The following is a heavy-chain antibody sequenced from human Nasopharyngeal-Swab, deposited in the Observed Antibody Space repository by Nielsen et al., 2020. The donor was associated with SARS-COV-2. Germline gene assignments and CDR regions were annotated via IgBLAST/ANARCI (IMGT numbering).Heavy chain of an antibody. CDR1: GGSISSYY. CDR3: ARGGSSSWYGYYYYGMDV. J-gene: IGHJ6*02. Sequence: GSLRLSCTVVSGGSISSYYWSWIRQPAGKGLEWIGRIYTSGSTNYNPSLKSRVTMSVDTSKNQFSLKLSSVTAADTAVYYCARGGSSSWYGYYYYGMDVWGQGTTVTVSS. D-gene: IGHD6-13*01. CDR2: IYTSGST. V-gene: IGHV4-4*07.